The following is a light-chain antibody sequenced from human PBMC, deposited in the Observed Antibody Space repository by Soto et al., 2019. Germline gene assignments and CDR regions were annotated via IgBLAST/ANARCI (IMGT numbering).Light chain of an antibody. CDR1: SSDVGGYNY. Sequence: QSALTQPASVSGSPGQSITISCTGTSSDVGGYNYVSWYQQHPGKAPKLIIYEVSNRPSGVSNRFSGYKSGNTASLTISGLPAEDEADYYCNSYTSKSTGVFATGTKLTVL. CDR3: NSYTSKSTGV. V-gene: IGLV2-14*01. J-gene: IGLJ1*01. CDR2: EVS.